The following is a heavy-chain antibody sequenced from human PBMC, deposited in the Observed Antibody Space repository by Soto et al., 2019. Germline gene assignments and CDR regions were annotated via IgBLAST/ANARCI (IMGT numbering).Heavy chain of an antibody. D-gene: IGHD4-17*01. CDR1: GYTFTNYG. J-gene: IGHJ4*02. CDR2: ISGYNGNT. V-gene: IGHV1-18*01. Sequence: QGHLVQSGAEVKKPGASVTVSCKASGYTFTNYGISWVRQAPGQGLEWMGWISGYNGNTKYAPKFQGRVTLNSDTSTRTSYIQLRTPRSDDKAAYYWERDMGVNANGDYGDYWGQGTLVTVSP. CDR3: ERDMGVNANGDYGDY.